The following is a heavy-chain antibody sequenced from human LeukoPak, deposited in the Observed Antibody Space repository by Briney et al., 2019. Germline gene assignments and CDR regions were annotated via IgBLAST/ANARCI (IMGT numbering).Heavy chain of an antibody. V-gene: IGHV4-4*07. CDR1: GGSISSYY. CDR3: ARDAYYYGSGSYPFDP. Sequence: SETLSLTCTVSGGSISSYYWSWIRQPAGKGLEWIGRIYISGSTNYNPSLKSRVTMSVDTSKNQFSLKLTSVTAANTAVYYCARDAYYYGSGSYPFDPWGQGTLVTVSS. J-gene: IGHJ5*02. CDR2: IYISGST. D-gene: IGHD3-10*01.